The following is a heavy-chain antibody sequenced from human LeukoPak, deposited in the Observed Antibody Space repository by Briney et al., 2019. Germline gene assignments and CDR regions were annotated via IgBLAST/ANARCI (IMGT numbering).Heavy chain of an antibody. V-gene: IGHV3-7*01. CDR2: IKKDGSEK. D-gene: IGHD3-10*01. J-gene: IGHJ3*02. CDR3: ARWSNYGPAFDI. Sequence: GGSLRLSCAASGLTFSSYYMSCVRQAPGKALECVANIKKDGSEKYYVDSVKGRFTLSRDNAKNSLYLQMNSLRAEDTAVYYCARWSNYGPAFDIWGQGTMVTVSS. CDR1: GLTFSSYY.